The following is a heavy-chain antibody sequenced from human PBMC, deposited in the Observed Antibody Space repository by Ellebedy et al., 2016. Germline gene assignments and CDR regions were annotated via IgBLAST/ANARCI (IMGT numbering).Heavy chain of an antibody. V-gene: IGHV3-7*03. CDR3: AKAPYTSSSDDYFDT. J-gene: IGHJ4*02. D-gene: IGHD6-6*01. Sequence: GGSLRLXCAASGFAFSNYWMNWVRQAPGKGLEWVASIKEDGSEKHCVDSVKGRFTISRDNAKNSLYLQMNSLRPEDTALYFCAKAPYTSSSDDYFDTWGQGTLVTVSS. CDR1: GFAFSNYW. CDR2: IKEDGSEK.